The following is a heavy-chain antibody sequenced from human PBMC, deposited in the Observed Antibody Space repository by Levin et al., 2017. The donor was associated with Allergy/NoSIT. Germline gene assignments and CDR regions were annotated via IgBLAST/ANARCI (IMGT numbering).Heavy chain of an antibody. D-gene: IGHD3-3*01. CDR2: IYYSGST. V-gene: IGHV4-59*01. Sequence: TSETLSLTCTVSGGSISSYYWSWIRQPPGKGLEWIGYIYYSGSTNYNPSLKSRVTISVDTSKNQFSLKLSSVTAADTAVYYCARDKGARFLEWFPYYGMDVWGQGTTVTVSS. CDR1: GGSISSYY. J-gene: IGHJ6*02. CDR3: ARDKGARFLEWFPYYGMDV.